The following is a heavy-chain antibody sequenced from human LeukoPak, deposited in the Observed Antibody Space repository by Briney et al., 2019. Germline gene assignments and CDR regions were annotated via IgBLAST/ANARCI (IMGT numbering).Heavy chain of an antibody. D-gene: IGHD1-26*01. CDR2: INSDGSST. J-gene: IGHJ4*02. CDR3: ARAPRWELPSH. V-gene: IGHV3-74*01. CDR1: GFTFSSYW. Sequence: PGGSLRLSCAASGFTFSSYWMRWVRQAPGKGLVWVSRINSDGSSTSYADSVKGRFTISRDNAKNTLYLQMNSLRAEDTAVYYCARAPRWELPSHWGQGTLVTVSS.